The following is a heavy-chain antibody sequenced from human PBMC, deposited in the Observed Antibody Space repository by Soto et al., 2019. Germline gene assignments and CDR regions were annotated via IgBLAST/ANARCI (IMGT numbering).Heavy chain of an antibody. CDR2: ISSSSSYI. CDR1: GFTFSSYS. CDR3: ARDRGYPDSFDI. Sequence: PSETLSLSCAASGFTFSSYSMNWVRQAPGKGLEWVSSISSSSSYIYYADSVKGRFTISRDNAKSTLFLQMNSLRVEDTAVYYCARDRGYPDSFDIWGQGTMVTVSS. V-gene: IGHV3-21*01. J-gene: IGHJ3*02. D-gene: IGHD3-10*01.